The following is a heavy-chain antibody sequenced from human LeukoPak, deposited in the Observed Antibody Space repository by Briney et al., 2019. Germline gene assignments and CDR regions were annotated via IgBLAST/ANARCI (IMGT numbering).Heavy chain of an antibody. CDR3: ARERGRSGPGRY. CDR1: GFTFSSYG. V-gene: IGHV3-23*01. J-gene: IGHJ4*02. CDR2: ISGSGSGT. Sequence: GGSLRLSCAASGFTFSSYGMSWVRQAPGKGLEWVSGISGSGSGTYYADSVKGRFTISRDNAKNTLYLQMSSLRAEDTAVYYCARERGRSGPGRYWGQGTLVTVSS. D-gene: IGHD1-1*01.